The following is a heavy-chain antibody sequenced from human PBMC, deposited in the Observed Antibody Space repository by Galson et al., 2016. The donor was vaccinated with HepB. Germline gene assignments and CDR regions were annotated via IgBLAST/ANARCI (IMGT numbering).Heavy chain of an antibody. Sequence: SLRLSCAASGFTFDDYAMQWVRQTPGRGLEWVALISWDGSRKHYADSVKGRFTISRDNTKNSMNLQLNSLRPEDAALYFCAKGGCVGDCYGPLDFWGQGTLVAVS. D-gene: IGHD2-21*02. CDR3: AKGGCVGDCYGPLDF. J-gene: IGHJ1*01. CDR2: ISWDGSRK. CDR1: GFTFDDYA. V-gene: IGHV3-43D*04.